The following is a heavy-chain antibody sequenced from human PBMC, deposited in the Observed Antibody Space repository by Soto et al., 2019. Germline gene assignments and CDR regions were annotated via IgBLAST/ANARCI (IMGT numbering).Heavy chain of an antibody. CDR3: GREPADSSGYYSFNYSSGMDV. V-gene: IGHV4-34*12. D-gene: IGHD3-22*01. Sequence: ASEILSLTCAVYGGSFSGYDWRWIRQPPGKGLAWIGEIIHSGSTNYNPSLKSRVTLSVDTSKDPVSLTLGSVTAAGMAVYSCGREPADSSGYYSFNYSSGMDVWGEGTTVTVS. J-gene: IGHJ6*02. CDR1: GGSFSGYD. CDR2: IIHSGST.